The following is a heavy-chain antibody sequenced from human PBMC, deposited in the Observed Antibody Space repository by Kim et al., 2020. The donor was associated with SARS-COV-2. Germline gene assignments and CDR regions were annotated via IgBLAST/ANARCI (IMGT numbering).Heavy chain of an antibody. D-gene: IGHD1-26*01. CDR1: GFTFSRFA. CDR2: IGGSGGTT. J-gene: IGHJ3*02. CDR3: AKVVSGGYVRTDAFDI. V-gene: IGHV3-23*01. Sequence: GGSLRLSCATSGFTFSRFAMNWFRQAPGKGLEWVSAIGGSGGTTYYAESVKDRFTISRDNSKNTVFLQMRSLRVEDTAVYYCAKVVSGGYVRTDAFDIWGQGTMVTVSS.